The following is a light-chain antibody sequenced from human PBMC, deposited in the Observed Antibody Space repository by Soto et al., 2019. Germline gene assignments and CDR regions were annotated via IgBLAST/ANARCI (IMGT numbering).Light chain of an antibody. Sequence: QSALTQPASVSGSPGQSITISCTGNSSDVGAYGSVSWYQQHPGKAPKLMIYEVNDRPSGVSNRFSGSKSGNTASLTISGLQADDEADYYCTSYTTTGTYVFGTGTKLTVL. CDR1: SSDVGAYGS. J-gene: IGLJ1*01. CDR3: TSYTTTGTYV. CDR2: EVN. V-gene: IGLV2-14*01.